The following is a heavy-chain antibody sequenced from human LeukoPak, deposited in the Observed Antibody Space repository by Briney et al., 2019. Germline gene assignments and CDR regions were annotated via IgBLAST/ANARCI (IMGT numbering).Heavy chain of an antibody. CDR2: ISYDGSNK. J-gene: IGHJ4*02. CDR3: ALGNWNDDGSLDY. CDR1: GFTFSSYG. V-gene: IGHV3-30*03. D-gene: IGHD1-1*01. Sequence: GGSLRLSCAASGFTFSSYGMHWVRQAPGKGLEWVAVISYDGSNKYYADSVKGRFTISRDNSKNTLYLQMNSLRAEDTAVYYCALGNWNDDGSLDYWGQGTLVTVSS.